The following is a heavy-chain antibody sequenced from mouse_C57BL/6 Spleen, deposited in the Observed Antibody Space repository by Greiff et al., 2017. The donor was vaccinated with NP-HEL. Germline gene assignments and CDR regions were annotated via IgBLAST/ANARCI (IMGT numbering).Heavy chain of an antibody. Sequence: VQLQQSGAELVRPGSSVKLSCKASGYTFTSYWMHWVKQRPIQGLEWIGNIDPSDSETHYNQKFKDKATLTVDKSSSTAYMQLSSLTSEDSAVYYCARSYCSSYWYFDVWGTGTTVTVSS. CDR1: GYTFTSYW. D-gene: IGHD1-1*01. V-gene: IGHV1-52*01. CDR2: IDPSDSET. J-gene: IGHJ1*03. CDR3: ARSYCSSYWYFDV.